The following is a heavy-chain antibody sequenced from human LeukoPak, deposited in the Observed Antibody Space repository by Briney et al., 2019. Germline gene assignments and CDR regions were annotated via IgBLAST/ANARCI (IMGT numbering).Heavy chain of an antibody. CDR2: INPNSGGT. V-gene: IGHV1-2*02. CDR3: ARDLNCSSTSCYAWYNWFDP. Sequence: EASVKVSCKASGYTFTGHYMHWVRQAPGQGLEWMGWINPNSGGTNYAQKFQGRVTMTRDTSISTAYMELSRLRSDDTAVYYCARDLNCSSTSCYAWYNWFDPWGQGTLVTVSS. J-gene: IGHJ5*02. CDR1: GYTFTGHY. D-gene: IGHD2-2*01.